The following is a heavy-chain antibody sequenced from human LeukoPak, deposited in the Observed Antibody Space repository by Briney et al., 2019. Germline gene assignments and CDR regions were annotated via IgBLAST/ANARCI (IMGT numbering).Heavy chain of an antibody. CDR3: TSEVRDFGVVSRDYYYYMDV. D-gene: IGHD3-3*01. CDR1: GVSISGHY. V-gene: IGHV4-59*11. Sequence: SETLSLTCTVSGVSISGHYWGWIRQPPGKGLEWIGSIYYSGSTTYSPSLKSRVTMSVDTSKSQFSLRLSSVTAADTAVYYCTSEVRDFGVVSRDYYYYMDVWGKGTTVTVSS. CDR2: IYYSGST. J-gene: IGHJ6*03.